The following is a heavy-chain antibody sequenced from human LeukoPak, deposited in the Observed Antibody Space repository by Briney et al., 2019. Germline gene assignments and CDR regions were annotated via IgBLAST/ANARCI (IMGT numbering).Heavy chain of an antibody. Sequence: GGSLRLSCAVSGFTFNTHSMKWVRQAPGKRLEWIAYISRGIGTIHYADSVKGRFTISRDNAKNSVYLQMNSLRAEDTAVYYCARIWGGYSGSDYWGQGTLVTVSS. V-gene: IGHV3-48*01. J-gene: IGHJ4*02. CDR3: ARIWGGYSGSDY. D-gene: IGHD1-26*01. CDR2: ISRGIGTI. CDR1: GFTFNTHS.